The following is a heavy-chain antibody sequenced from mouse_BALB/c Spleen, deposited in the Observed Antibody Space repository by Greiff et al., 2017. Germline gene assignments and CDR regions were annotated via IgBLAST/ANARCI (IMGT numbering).Heavy chain of an antibody. CDR1: GYSFTSYW. J-gene: IGHJ4*01. D-gene: IGHD2-4*01. Sequence: VQLQQSGPQLVRPGASVKISCKASGYSFTSYWMHWVQQRPGQGLEWIGMIDPSDSETRLNQKFKDKATFTVDKSSRPAYMQLSSPTSEDSAVYYCARLDGITYYYALDYWGQGTPVTVSS. V-gene: IGHV1S127*01. CDR2: IDPSDSET. CDR3: ARLDGITYYYALDY.